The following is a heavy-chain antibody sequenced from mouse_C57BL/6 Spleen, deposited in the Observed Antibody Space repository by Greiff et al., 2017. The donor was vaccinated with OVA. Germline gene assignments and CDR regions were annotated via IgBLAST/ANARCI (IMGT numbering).Heavy chain of an antibody. J-gene: IGHJ4*01. Sequence: QPGAELVMPGASVKLSCKASGYTFTSYWMHWVKQRPGQGLEWIGEIDPSDSSTNYNQKFKGKSTLTVDKSSSTAYMQHSSLTSEDSAVYYCARRSGGGGMDDWGQGTSVTVSS. V-gene: IGHV1-69*01. CDR2: IDPSDSST. CDR1: GYTFTSYW. D-gene: IGHD1-3*01. CDR3: ARRSGGGGMDD.